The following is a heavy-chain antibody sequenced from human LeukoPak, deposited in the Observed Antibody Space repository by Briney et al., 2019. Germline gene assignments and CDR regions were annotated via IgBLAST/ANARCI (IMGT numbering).Heavy chain of an antibody. D-gene: IGHD3-3*01. CDR1: GGSISSYY. V-gene: IGHV4-59*01. CDR3: ARDVFWRGSDY. CDR2: IYYSGTT. J-gene: IGHJ4*02. Sequence: SETLSLTCTVSGGSISSYYWSWIRQPPGKGLEWIGYIYYSGTTDYNPSLKSRVTISVDTSKNQFPLKLTSVTAADTAVYYCARDVFWRGSDYWGQGTLVTVSS.